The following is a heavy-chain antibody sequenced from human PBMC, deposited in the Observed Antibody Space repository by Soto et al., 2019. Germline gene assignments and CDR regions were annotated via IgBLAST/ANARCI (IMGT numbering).Heavy chain of an antibody. J-gene: IGHJ4*02. CDR3: ARDAAEYYFDY. Sequence: QVQLKESGPGLVKPSQTLSLTCTVSGGSISSGGQYWSWIRQNPGKGLEWIGYIYDSGSTYYNPSLRSRVTISVDTSKKQFSLKLRSVTAADTAVYYCARDAAEYYFDYWGQGTLVTVSS. CDR1: GGSISSGGQY. D-gene: IGHD6-25*01. V-gene: IGHV4-31*03. CDR2: IYDSGST.